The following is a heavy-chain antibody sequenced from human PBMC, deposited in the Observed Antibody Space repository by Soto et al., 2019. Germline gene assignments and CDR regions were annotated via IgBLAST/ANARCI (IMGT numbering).Heavy chain of an antibody. CDR3: ARGINYYDSSGDSWFDP. CDR2: IYHTGTT. D-gene: IGHD3-22*01. Sequence: SETLSLTCTVSGSSLNSGDYSWTWIRQPPGKGLEWIGYIYHTGTTYYNMSLKSRVTISVDRSKNQFSLKLSSVTASDTAVYYCARGINYYDSSGDSWFDPWGQGTLVTVSS. CDR1: GSSLNSGDYS. J-gene: IGHJ5*02. V-gene: IGHV4-30-2*01.